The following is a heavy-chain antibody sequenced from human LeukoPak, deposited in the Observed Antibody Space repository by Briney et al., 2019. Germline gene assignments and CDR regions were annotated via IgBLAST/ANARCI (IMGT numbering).Heavy chain of an antibody. CDR2: IIPIFGTA. Sequence: GASVKVSCKASGGTFSSYAISWVRQAPGQGLEWMGGIIPIFGTANYAQKFQGRVTITTDESTSTAYMELSSLGSEDTAVYYCARLVRGQWLAHDAFDIWGQGTMVTVSS. V-gene: IGHV1-69*05. CDR3: ARLVRGQWLAHDAFDI. J-gene: IGHJ3*02. CDR1: GGTFSSYA. D-gene: IGHD6-19*01.